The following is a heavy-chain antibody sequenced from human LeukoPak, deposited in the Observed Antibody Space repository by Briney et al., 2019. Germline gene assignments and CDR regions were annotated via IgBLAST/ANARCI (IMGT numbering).Heavy chain of an antibody. CDR1: GFTFSSYV. CDR3: AKDGAADYGDFLDAFDI. CDR2: IRYDGSNK. D-gene: IGHD4-17*01. J-gene: IGHJ3*02. V-gene: IGHV3-30*02. Sequence: TGGSLRLSCAASGFTFSSYVMHWVRQAPGKGLEWVAFIRYDGSNKYYADSVKGRFTISRDNSKNTLYLQMNSLRAEDTAVYYCAKDGAADYGDFLDAFDIWGQGTMVTVSS.